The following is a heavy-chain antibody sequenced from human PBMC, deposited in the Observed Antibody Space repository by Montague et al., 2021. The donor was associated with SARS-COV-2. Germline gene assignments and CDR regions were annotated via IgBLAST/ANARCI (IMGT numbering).Heavy chain of an antibody. CDR3: ARHASYDYSKDLYYYYYYGMDV. V-gene: IGHV4-39*01. CDR2: IYYSGST. D-gene: IGHD4-11*01. CDR1: GRSISSSSYY. Sequence: SETLSPTCTVSGRSISSSSYYWGWIRQPPGKGLEWIGSIYYSGSTYYNPSLKSRVTISVDTSKNQFSLKLSSVTAADTAVYYCARHASYDYSKDLYYYYYYGMDVWGQGTTVTVSS. J-gene: IGHJ6*02.